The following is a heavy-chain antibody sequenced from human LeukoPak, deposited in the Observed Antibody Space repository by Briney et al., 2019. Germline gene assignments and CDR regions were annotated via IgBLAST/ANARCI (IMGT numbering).Heavy chain of an antibody. Sequence: ASVKVSCKVSGYTLTELSIHWVRQAPGKGLEWMGGFDPEDGETIYAQKFQGRVTMTEDTSTDTAYMELSSLRSEDTAVYYCATNMVRGVIGAYYYYMDVWGKGTTVTISS. CDR2: FDPEDGET. CDR1: GYTLTELS. CDR3: ATNMVRGVIGAYYYYMDV. V-gene: IGHV1-24*01. J-gene: IGHJ6*03. D-gene: IGHD3-10*01.